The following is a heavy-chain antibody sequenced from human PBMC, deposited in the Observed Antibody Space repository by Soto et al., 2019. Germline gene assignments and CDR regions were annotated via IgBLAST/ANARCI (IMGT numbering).Heavy chain of an antibody. V-gene: IGHV1-3*01. CDR2: INAGNGNT. J-gene: IGHJ4*02. Sequence: VKVSCKASGYSFTSYAMHWVRQAPGQKLEWMGWINAGNGNTKYSQKFQGRVTITRDTSASTAYMELSSLRSEDTAVYYCAREECSGGSCYPSFDYWGQGTLVTVSS. D-gene: IGHD2-15*01. CDR1: GYSFTSYA. CDR3: AREECSGGSCYPSFDY.